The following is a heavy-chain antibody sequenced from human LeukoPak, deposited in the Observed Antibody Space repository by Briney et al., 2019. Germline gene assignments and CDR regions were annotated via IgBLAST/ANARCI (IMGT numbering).Heavy chain of an antibody. J-gene: IGHJ1*01. V-gene: IGHV3-7*01. CDR1: GLILSRYW. CDR2: IKQDGGEK. Sequence: GGSLRLSCAGSGLILSRYWMSWVCQAPGKGLEWVANIKQDGGEKYYVDSVKGRFTISRDNAKNSVYLQMSSLRGEDTAVYYCSVTPYAEYFQYWGQGTLVTASS. D-gene: IGHD2-21*02. CDR3: SVTPYAEYFQY.